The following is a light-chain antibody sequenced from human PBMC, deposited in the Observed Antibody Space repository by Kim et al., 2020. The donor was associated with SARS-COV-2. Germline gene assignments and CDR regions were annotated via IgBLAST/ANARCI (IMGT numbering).Light chain of an antibody. CDR1: NIGRKS. V-gene: IGLV3-21*04. J-gene: IGLJ2*01. Sequence: SYELAQPPSVSVAPGKTARITCGGNNIGRKSVHWYQQKPGQAPVLVIYYDSDRPSGIPERFSGSNSGNTATLTISRVEAGDEADYYCQVWDSSSDHGVFGGGTQLTVL. CDR3: QVWDSSSDHGV. CDR2: YDS.